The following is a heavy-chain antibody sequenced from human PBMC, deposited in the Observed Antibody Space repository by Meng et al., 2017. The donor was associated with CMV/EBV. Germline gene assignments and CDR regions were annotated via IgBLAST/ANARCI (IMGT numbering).Heavy chain of an antibody. V-gene: IGHV3-30*04. D-gene: IGHD3-22*01. CDR2: ISYDGSNK. Sequence: GESLKISCAASGFTFSSYAMSWVRQAPGKGLEWVAAISYDGSNKYYADSVKGRFTISRDNSKNTLYLQMNSLRAEDTAVYYCARELYYYDSSGYPQGNAFDIWGQGTMVTVSS. CDR1: GFTFSSYA. CDR3: ARELYYYDSSGYPQGNAFDI. J-gene: IGHJ3*02.